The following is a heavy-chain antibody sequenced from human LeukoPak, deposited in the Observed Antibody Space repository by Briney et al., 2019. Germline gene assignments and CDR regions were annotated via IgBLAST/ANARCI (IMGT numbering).Heavy chain of an antibody. V-gene: IGHV4-39*07. J-gene: IGHJ3*02. CDR2: IYYSGST. D-gene: IGHD3-22*01. Sequence: SETLSLTCTVSGGSISSGSYYWSRIRQPAGKGLEWIGSIYYSGSTYYNPSLKSRVTISVDTSKNQFSLKLSSVTAADTAVYYCARDRYYYDSSGYAFDIWGQGTMVTVSS. CDR1: GGSISSGSYY. CDR3: ARDRYYYDSSGYAFDI.